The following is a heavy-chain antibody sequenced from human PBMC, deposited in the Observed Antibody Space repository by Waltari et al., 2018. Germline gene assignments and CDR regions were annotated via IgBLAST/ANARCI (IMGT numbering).Heavy chain of an antibody. J-gene: IGHJ5*02. V-gene: IGHV1-2*02. Sequence: QVQLVQSGAEVKKLGASVKVSCKDSGYTFADYFMQWVRQAPGQGLEWMGGINPNSGGTNYAQSFQGRITMTRYTSISTAYMELNSLRSDDTAVYYCARSAAGTFWFDPWGQGTLVTVSA. CDR2: INPNSGGT. CDR1: GYTFADYF. CDR3: ARSAAGTFWFDP. D-gene: IGHD2-15*01.